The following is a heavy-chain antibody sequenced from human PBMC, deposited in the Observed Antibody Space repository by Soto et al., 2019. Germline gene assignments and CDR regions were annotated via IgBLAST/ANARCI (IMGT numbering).Heavy chain of an antibody. Sequence: QVQLVESGGGVVQPGRSLRLSCVASGFPFGDHAMHWVRQAPGRGLEWVAVLWYDGSNTNYADSGRGRFTISRDNSKKTLYLQLNSLRVEDTAGYYCVREGVEFSGYDRVYWGQGTLVTVSS. CDR3: VREGVEFSGYDRVY. D-gene: IGHD5-12*01. J-gene: IGHJ4*02. V-gene: IGHV3-33*01. CDR2: LWYDGSNT. CDR1: GFPFGDHA.